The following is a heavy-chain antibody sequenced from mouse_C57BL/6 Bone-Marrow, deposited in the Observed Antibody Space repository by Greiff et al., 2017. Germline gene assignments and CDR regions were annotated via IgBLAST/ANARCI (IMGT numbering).Heavy chain of an antibody. CDR3: ARRGTGYAMDY. CDR2: ISRGGSYT. V-gene: IGHV5-6*02. D-gene: IGHD2-14*01. Sequence: EVKLMESGGDLVKPGGSLKLSCAASGFTFSSYGMSWVRQTPDKRLEWVATISRGGSYTYYPDSVKGRFTISRDNAKNTLYLQMSSLKSEDTAMYYCARRGTGYAMDYWGQGATVTVSS. J-gene: IGHJ4*01. CDR1: GFTFSSYG.